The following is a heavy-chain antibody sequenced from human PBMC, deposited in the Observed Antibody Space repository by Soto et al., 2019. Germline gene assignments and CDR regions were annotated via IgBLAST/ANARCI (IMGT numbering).Heavy chain of an antibody. CDR3: EHRHNVLNFDF. D-gene: IGHD1-1*01. V-gene: IGHV2-5*01. Sequence: SGPTCEPTQTLTLTCTFSGFSLSTSGVGVGWIRQPPGKALEWLALIYWNDDKRYSPSLKSRLTITKDTSKNQVVLIMTDMDPVDTAKYYCEHRHNVLNFDFWGQGALVTVSS. J-gene: IGHJ4*02. CDR1: GFSLSTSGVG. CDR2: IYWNDDK.